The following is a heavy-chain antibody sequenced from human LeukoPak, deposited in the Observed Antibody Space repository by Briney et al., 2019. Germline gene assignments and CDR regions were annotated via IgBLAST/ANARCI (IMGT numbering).Heavy chain of an antibody. D-gene: IGHD3-22*01. CDR1: GFTFSNAW. CDR3: ARGSYYYDSSGYYHY. CDR2: ISSSGSTI. Sequence: GGSLRLSCAASGFTFSNAWMSWVRQAPGKGLEWVSYISSSGSTIYYADSVKGRFTISRDNAKNSLYLQMNSLRAEDTAVYYCARGSYYYDSSGYYHYWGQGTLVTVSS. J-gene: IGHJ4*02. V-gene: IGHV3-11*04.